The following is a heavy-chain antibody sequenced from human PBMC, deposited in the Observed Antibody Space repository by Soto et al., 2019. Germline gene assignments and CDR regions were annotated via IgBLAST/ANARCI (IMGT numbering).Heavy chain of an antibody. CDR1: GGSFSGYY. V-gene: IGHV4-34*01. CDR3: ARWRSRGLDY. Sequence: SETLSLTCGVYGGSFSGYYCIWIRQPPGKGLEWIGEINHSGSTNYNPSLKSRVTISVDTSKNQFSLKLSSVTAADTAVYYCARWRSRGLDYWGQGTLVTVSS. J-gene: IGHJ4*02. CDR2: INHSGST. D-gene: IGHD2-2*01.